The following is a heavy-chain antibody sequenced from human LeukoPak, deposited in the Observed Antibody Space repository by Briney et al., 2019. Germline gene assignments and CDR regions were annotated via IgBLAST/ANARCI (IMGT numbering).Heavy chain of an antibody. CDR3: AREGYCSGGSCYSGGFDY. Sequence: GGSLTLSCAASGFTFSSYEMNWVRQAPGKGREWVSYISSSGSTIYYADSVKGRFTISRDNAKNSLYLQMNSRRAEDTAVYYCAREGYCSGGSCYSGGFDYWGQGTLVTVSS. CDR2: ISSSGSTI. D-gene: IGHD2-15*01. CDR1: GFTFSSYE. J-gene: IGHJ4*02. V-gene: IGHV3-48*03.